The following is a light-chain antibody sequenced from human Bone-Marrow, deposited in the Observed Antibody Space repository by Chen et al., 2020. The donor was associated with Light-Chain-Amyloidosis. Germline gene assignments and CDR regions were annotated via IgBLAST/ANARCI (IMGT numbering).Light chain of an antibody. CDR1: NIGSTS. CDR3: QVWDRSSDRPV. Sequence: SYVLTQPSSVSVAPGQTATIACGGNNIGSTSVHWYQQTPGQAPLLVVYDDSDRPSGIPERLSGSNSGNTAPLTSSRVEAGDEADYSCQVWDRSSDRPVFGGGTKLTVL. J-gene: IGLJ3*02. V-gene: IGLV3-21*02. CDR2: DDS.